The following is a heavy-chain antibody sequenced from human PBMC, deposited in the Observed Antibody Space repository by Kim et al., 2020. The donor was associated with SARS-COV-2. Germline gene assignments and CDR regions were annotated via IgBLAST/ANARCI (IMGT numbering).Heavy chain of an antibody. CDR3: TTVANYDFWTVTFYYYMDV. J-gene: IGHJ6*03. D-gene: IGHD3-3*01. Sequence: GRFTISRDDSKNTLYLQMNSLKTEDTAVYYCTTVANYDFWTVTFYYYMDVWGKGTTVTVSS. V-gene: IGHV3-15*01.